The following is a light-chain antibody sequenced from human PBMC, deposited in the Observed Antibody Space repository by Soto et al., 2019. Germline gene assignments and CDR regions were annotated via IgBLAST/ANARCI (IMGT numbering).Light chain of an antibody. V-gene: IGKV1-33*01. CDR1: QDISTY. CDR2: DAS. J-gene: IGKJ5*01. Sequence: DIQMTQSPSSLSASVGDRVTITCRASQDISTYLNWYPQRPGKAPKLLIYDASNLERGVPSRCSGTRSGTHFTFAITSLQPEDIATYYCQQSDSLPITFGQGTRLEI. CDR3: QQSDSLPIT.